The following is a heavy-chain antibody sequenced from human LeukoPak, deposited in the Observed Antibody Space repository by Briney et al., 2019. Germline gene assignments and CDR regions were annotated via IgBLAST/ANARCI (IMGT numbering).Heavy chain of an antibody. CDR2: IYYSGST. CDR1: GGSISSYY. CDR3: ARGLAAAVHYYYYYMDV. V-gene: IGHV4-59*01. Sequence: SETLSLTCTVSGGSISSYYWSWIRQPPGKGLEWIGYIYYSGSTNYNPSLKSRVTISVDTSKNQFSLKLGSVTAADTAVYYCARGLAAAVHYYYYYMDVWGKGTTVTVSS. D-gene: IGHD6-13*01. J-gene: IGHJ6*03.